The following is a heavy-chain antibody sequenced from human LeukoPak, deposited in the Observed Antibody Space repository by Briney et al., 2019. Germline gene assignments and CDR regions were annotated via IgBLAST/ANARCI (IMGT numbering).Heavy chain of an antibody. CDR2: IIPIFGTA. Sequence: ASVKVSCKASGGTFSSYAISWVRQAPGQGLEWMGGIIPIFGTANYAQKFQGRVTITADKSTSTAHMELSSLRSEDTAVYYCARGRYSSGFGGNYYYYYMDVWGKGTTVTVSS. CDR1: GGTFSSYA. CDR3: ARGRYSSGFGGNYYYYYMDV. V-gene: IGHV1-69*06. D-gene: IGHD5-18*01. J-gene: IGHJ6*03.